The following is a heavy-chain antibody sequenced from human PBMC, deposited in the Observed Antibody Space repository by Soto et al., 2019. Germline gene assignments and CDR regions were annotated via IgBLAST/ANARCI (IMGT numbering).Heavy chain of an antibody. CDR3: AKDGPHRYWSRSRCHPAGDY. V-gene: IGHV3-30*18. Sequence: QVQLVESGGGVVQPGRSLRLSCAGSGFTFSNYGLHWVRQAPGKGLEWVAVISYDGSHKYYAGSVKGRFTNSRDISNKIVSLGMHTLRVEDRAVYYCAKDGPHRYWSRSRCHPAGDYWGQGTLVTVSS. CDR2: ISYDGSHK. D-gene: IGHD2-15*01. J-gene: IGHJ4*02. CDR1: GFTFSNYG.